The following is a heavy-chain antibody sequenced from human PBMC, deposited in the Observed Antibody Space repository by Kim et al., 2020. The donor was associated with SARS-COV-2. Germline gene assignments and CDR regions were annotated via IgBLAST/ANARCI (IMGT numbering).Heavy chain of an antibody. D-gene: IGHD2-15*01. V-gene: IGHV1-8*01. J-gene: IGHJ4*02. Sequence: ASVKVSCKASGYTFTSYDINWVRQATGQGLEWMGWMNPNSGNTGYAQKFQGRVTITRNTSISTAYMELSSLRSEDTAVYYCARSPLGWYCSSGSCYSVDWGQGTLVTVSS. CDR3: ARSPLGWYCSSGSCYSVD. CDR1: GYTFTSYD. CDR2: MNPNSGNT.